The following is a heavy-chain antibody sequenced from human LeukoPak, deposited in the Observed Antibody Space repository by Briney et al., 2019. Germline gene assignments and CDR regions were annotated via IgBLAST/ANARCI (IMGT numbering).Heavy chain of an antibody. J-gene: IGHJ6*04. D-gene: IGHD6-19*01. CDR3: ARDIGSSGWFQVGNDGMDV. V-gene: IGHV3-30*04. Sequence: GRALRHSCVASVFTLSSYALHWVRQAPGTGVEWVGVISYDGSNKYYADSVKGRFTISRENSKNTLYLQKNSMRAVDMAVYNCARDIGSSGWFQVGNDGMDVWGKGTTVTVSS. CDR2: ISYDGSNK. CDR1: VFTLSSYA.